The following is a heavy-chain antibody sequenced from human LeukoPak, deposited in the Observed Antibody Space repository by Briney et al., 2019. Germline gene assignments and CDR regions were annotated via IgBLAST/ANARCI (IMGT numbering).Heavy chain of an antibody. CDR3: ARGSGSSAYFDY. Sequence: ASVNVSCKASGYSFTSYYLHWVRQAPGQGLEWMGIINPSSGNTTYTQKIQGRVTMTRDTSTSTVYMELSSLRSEDTAVYYCARGSGSSAYFDYWGRGTLVTVSS. CDR2: INPSSGNT. CDR1: GYSFTSYY. V-gene: IGHV1-46*01. D-gene: IGHD3-22*01. J-gene: IGHJ4*02.